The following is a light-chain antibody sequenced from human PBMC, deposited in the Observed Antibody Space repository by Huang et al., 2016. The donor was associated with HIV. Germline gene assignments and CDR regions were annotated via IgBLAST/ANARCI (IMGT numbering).Light chain of an antibody. J-gene: IGKJ5*01. CDR2: DAS. V-gene: IGKV1-33*01. CDR1: QDINNY. CDR3: QQYDNLPIT. Sequence: DIQMTQSPSSLSASVGDRVTITCQASQDINNYLNWYQQKPGKAPKLLIYDASNLETRVPSRFSGSGSGTDFTFTISSLQPEDIATYYCQQYDNLPITFGQGTRLEIK.